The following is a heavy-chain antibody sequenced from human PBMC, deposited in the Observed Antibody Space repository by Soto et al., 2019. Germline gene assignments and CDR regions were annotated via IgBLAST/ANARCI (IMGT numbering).Heavy chain of an antibody. CDR2: IIPIFGTA. J-gene: IGHJ2*01. V-gene: IGHV1-69*13. CDR3: ARGSRYYGSGSYYWYFDL. CDR1: GGTFSSYA. D-gene: IGHD3-10*01. Sequence: SVKVSCKASGGTFSSYAISWVRQAPGQGLEWMGGIIPIFGTANYAQKFQGRVTITADESTSTAYMELSSLRSEDTAVYYCARGSRYYGSGSYYWYFDLCGRGTLVTVSS.